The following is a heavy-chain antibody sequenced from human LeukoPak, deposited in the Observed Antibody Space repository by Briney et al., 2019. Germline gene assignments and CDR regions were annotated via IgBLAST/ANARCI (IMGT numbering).Heavy chain of an antibody. D-gene: IGHD3-3*01. CDR1: VSSFYSDA. V-gene: IGHV3-23*01. CDR2: LSDTGGGT. CDR3: ARVDWSGYGIWNGPNWFDP. J-gene: IGHJ5*02. Sequence: GGSLRLSCVASVSSFYSDAMAWVRQAPEKGLEWVSSLSDTGGGTYYADSVKGRFIIYRDNSKNTLYLQMNSLRVEDTALYYCARVDWSGYGIWNGPNWFDPWGQGTLVTVSS.